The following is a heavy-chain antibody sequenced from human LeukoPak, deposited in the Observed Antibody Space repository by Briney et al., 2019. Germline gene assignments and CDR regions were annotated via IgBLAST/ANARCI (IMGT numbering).Heavy chain of an antibody. Sequence: SETLSLTCTVSGGSISSYYWSWIRQPPGKGLEWIGYIYYSGSTNYNPSLKSRVIISVDTSKNQFSLKLSSVTAADTAVYYCARGSYSSSWYYFDYWGQGTLVTVSS. V-gene: IGHV4-59*08. CDR3: ARGSYSSSWYYFDY. CDR2: IYYSGST. CDR1: GGSISSYY. D-gene: IGHD6-13*01. J-gene: IGHJ4*02.